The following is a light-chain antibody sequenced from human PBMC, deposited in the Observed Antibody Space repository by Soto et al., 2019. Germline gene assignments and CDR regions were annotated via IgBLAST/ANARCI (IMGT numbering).Light chain of an antibody. V-gene: IGKV2-28*01. CDR3: MQALQTPRYT. J-gene: IGKJ2*01. CDR2: LGS. CDR1: QSLLHSNGYNY. Sequence: DIVMTQSPLSLPVTPGEPASISCRSSQSLLHSNGYNYLDWYLQKPGQSPQLLIYLGSNRASGVPDRFGGSGSGPDFTLKISRVEAEDVGVYYCMQALQTPRYTFGQGTKVEIK.